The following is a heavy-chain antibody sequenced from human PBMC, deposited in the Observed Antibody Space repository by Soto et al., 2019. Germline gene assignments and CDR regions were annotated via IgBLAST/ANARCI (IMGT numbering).Heavy chain of an antibody. CDR3: GKERRGRGWFVCNY. J-gene: IGHJ4*02. CDR2: VYFSGST. Sequence: PSETLSLTCTISGGSISSYYWSWIRQTPGKGLEWIGYVYFSGSTNYNPSLKSRVTISRDNSKDTLYLQMNSLRADDTAVYYCGKERRGRGWFVCNYWGQGIVVTVSS. CDR1: GGSISSYY. D-gene: IGHD6-19*01. V-gene: IGHV4-4*08.